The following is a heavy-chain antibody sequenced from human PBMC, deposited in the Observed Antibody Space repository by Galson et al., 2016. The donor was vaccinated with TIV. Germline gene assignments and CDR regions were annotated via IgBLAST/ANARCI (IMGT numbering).Heavy chain of an antibody. D-gene: IGHD2-2*02. Sequence: SVKVSCKASGGIFSNFVISWVRQAPGQGLEWMGRFTPVFGITNYAQKFQDRVSITADKSTSTVYMELSSLTSQDTAIYYCARDKEYAKYHFDFWCQGTQVTVSS. V-gene: IGHV1-69*04. CDR3: ARDKEYAKYHFDF. CDR1: GGIFSNFV. CDR2: FTPVFGIT. J-gene: IGHJ4*02.